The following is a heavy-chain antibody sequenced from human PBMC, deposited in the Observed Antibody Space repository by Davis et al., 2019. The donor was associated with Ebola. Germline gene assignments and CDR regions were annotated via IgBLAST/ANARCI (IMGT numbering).Heavy chain of an antibody. Sequence: PGGSLRLSCAASGFTFSSYAMSWVRQAPGKGLEWVSAISGSGGSTYYADSVKGRFTISRDNSKNTLYLQMNSLRAEDTAVYYCAKPSLGRHYYDSSGLPDGMDVWGQGTTVTVSS. D-gene: IGHD3-22*01. J-gene: IGHJ6*02. CDR2: ISGSGGST. CDR3: AKPSLGRHYYDSSGLPDGMDV. V-gene: IGHV3-23*01. CDR1: GFTFSSYA.